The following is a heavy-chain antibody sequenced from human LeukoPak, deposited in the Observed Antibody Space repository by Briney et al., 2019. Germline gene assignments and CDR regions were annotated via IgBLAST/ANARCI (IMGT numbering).Heavy chain of an antibody. CDR1: GYTFTGYY. J-gene: IGHJ3*02. Sequence: ASVKVSCKASGYTFTGYYMHWVRQAPGQGLEWMGWINPNSGGTNYAQKFQGRVTMTRDTSISPAYMELSRLRSDDTAVYYCARDWGRITIFGVVNDAFDIWGQGTMVTVSS. V-gene: IGHV1-2*02. D-gene: IGHD3-3*01. CDR3: ARDWGRITIFGVVNDAFDI. CDR2: INPNSGGT.